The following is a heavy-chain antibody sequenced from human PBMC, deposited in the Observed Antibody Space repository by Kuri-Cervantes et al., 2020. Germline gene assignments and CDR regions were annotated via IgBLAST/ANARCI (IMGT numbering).Heavy chain of an antibody. D-gene: IGHD2-2*01. J-gene: IGHJ4*02. CDR2: IYHSGST. V-gene: IGHV4-39*07. Sequence: SETLSLTCTVSSGSVTGTVYNWAWIRQSPGKGLEWIGSIYHSGSTYYNPSLKSRVTISVDTSKNQFSLKLSSVTAADTAVYYCAREAPAPRYCSSTSCYAGVDWGQGTLVTVSS. CDR3: AREAPAPRYCSSTSCYAGVD. CDR1: SGSVTGTVYN.